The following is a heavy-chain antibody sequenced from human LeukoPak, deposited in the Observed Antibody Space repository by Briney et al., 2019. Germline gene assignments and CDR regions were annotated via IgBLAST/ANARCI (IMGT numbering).Heavy chain of an antibody. CDR2: IDRPAKSYAT. J-gene: IGHJ5*02. CDR1: GFTFSDYY. V-gene: IGHV3-73*01. Sequence: GGSLRLSCAASGFTFSDYYMSWIRQAPGKGLEWVGLIDRPAKSYATAYGASVGGRFTISRDDSKNTAYLQMDSLKTEDTALYYCTRDRGTYNWLDPWGQGTLVTVSS. D-gene: IGHD1-26*01. CDR3: TRDRGTYNWLDP.